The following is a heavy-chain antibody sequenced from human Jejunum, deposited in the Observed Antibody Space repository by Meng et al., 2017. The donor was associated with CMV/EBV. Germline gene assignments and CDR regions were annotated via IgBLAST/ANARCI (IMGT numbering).Heavy chain of an antibody. D-gene: IGHD1-14*01. CDR2: VDPEDGET. J-gene: IGHJ2*01. V-gene: IGHV1-69-2*01. Sequence: CNLSGYTFTDYYIHWVQQAPGKGLEWMGLVDPEDGETIYAEKFQGRVTISADTSTDTIYMELSSLRPEDTAVYFCALGLYTTSWFFDLWGRGTLVTVSS. CDR3: ALGLYTTSWFFDL. CDR1: GYTFTDYY.